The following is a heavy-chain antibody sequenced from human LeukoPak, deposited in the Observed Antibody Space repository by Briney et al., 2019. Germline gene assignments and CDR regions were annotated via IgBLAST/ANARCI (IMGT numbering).Heavy chain of an antibody. V-gene: IGHV5-51*01. CDR2: IYPGDSDT. Sequence: GESLKISCNGSGYSFTSYWIGWVRQMPGKGLEWMGIIYPGDSDTRYSPSFQGQVTISAEKSISTAYLQWSGLKASDTAMYYCARLDTDYYDSSGFPYYFDYWGQGTLVTVSS. CDR1: GYSFTSYW. J-gene: IGHJ4*02. CDR3: ARLDTDYYDSSGFPYYFDY. D-gene: IGHD3-22*01.